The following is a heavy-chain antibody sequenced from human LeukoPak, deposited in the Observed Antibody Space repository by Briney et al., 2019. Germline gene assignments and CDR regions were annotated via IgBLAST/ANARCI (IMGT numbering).Heavy chain of an antibody. J-gene: IGHJ3*02. CDR3: AKSRRLQLNDAFGI. V-gene: IGHV3-9*01. D-gene: IGHD5-24*01. Sequence: GGSLRLSCAASGFTFDDYAMHWVRQAPGKGLEGVSGISWNSGSIGYADSVKGRFTISRDNAKNSLYLQMNSLRAEDTALYYCAKSRRLQLNDAFGIWGQGTMVTVSS. CDR2: ISWNSGSI. CDR1: GFTFDDYA.